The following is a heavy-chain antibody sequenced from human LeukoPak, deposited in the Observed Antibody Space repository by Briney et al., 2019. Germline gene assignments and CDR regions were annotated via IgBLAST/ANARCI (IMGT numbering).Heavy chain of an antibody. CDR1: GYTFTHQW. CDR2: IYPGDSDT. CDR3: ARKANGMAAPFDS. Sequence: GESLKISCKASGYTFTHQWINWVRQKPGEGLEWMGIIYPGDSDTRYGPSFQGHVTISADRSANTAYLQWSRLEASDTAKYFCARKANGMAAPFDSWAQGTLVTVSS. D-gene: IGHD6-13*01. V-gene: IGHV5-51*01. J-gene: IGHJ4*02.